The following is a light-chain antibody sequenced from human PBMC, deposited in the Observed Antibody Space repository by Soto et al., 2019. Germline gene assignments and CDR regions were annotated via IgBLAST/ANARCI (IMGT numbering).Light chain of an antibody. V-gene: IGKV3-11*01. J-gene: IGKJ4*01. CDR2: DAS. CDR1: QSVGSY. CDR3: QQRSDWPST. Sequence: EIVLTQSPATLSLSPGDRATLSCRASQSVGSYLGWYQQRPGQAPRLLIYDASNRATGIPARFSGSGSGTDFTLTISSLVHGDFAVYYCQQRSDWPSTFGGGSKVEIK.